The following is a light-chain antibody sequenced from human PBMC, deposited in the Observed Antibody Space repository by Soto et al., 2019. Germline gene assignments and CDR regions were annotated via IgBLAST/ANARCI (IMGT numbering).Light chain of an antibody. Sequence: ETLLTQSPGTLSLSPGERATLSCRASQSVRSNLAWYQQTPGQTSRLLIYGASTRATGIPARFSGSGSGTEFTLTISSLQSEDFAIYYCQQYDGWPGTFGHGTKVDIK. CDR3: QQYDGWPGT. CDR2: GAS. V-gene: IGKV3-15*01. J-gene: IGKJ1*01. CDR1: QSVRSN.